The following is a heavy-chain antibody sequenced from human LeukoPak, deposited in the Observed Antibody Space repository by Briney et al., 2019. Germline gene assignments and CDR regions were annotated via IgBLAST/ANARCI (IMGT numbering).Heavy chain of an antibody. CDR3: ARDQSYYDFWSGYGLLVY. CDR1: AFTFSSYA. V-gene: IGHV3-30-3*01. Sequence: GRSLRLSCVASAFTFSSYAMHWVRQAPGKGLEWVAHISYDGSDKYYADSVKGRFTISRDNSKNTLYLQMNSLRAEDTAVYYCARDQSYYDFWSGYGLLVYWGQGTLVTVSS. CDR2: ISYDGSDK. J-gene: IGHJ4*02. D-gene: IGHD3-3*01.